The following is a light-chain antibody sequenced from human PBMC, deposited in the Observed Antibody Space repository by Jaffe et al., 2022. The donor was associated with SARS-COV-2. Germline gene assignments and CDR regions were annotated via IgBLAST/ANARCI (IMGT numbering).Light chain of an antibody. V-gene: IGLV2-8*01. J-gene: IGLJ2*01. CDR1: SSDVGGYNY. CDR2: EVS. CDR3: SSYTGSNNLI. Sequence: QSALTQPPSASGSPGQSVTISCTGTSSDVGGYNYVSWYQQHPGKAPKLMIYEVSKRPSGVADRFSGSKSGKTASLTVSGLQAEDEADYYCSSYTGSNNLIFGGGTKLTVL.